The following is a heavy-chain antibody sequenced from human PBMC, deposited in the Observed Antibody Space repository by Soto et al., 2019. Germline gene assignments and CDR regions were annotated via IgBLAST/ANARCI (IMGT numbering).Heavy chain of an antibody. J-gene: IGHJ4*02. CDR3: ARSRSGAVADSFDF. V-gene: IGHV3-30*04. Sequence: QVQVVESGGGMVEPGRSLRLSCAASGFSFSRYAIHWVRQAPGKGLEWVAVISKDGSHKYYPESVKGRFTISRDNSKNILSLHMNSLTNEDTAVYYCARSRSGAVADSFDFWGQGTLVTVSS. CDR1: GFSFSRYA. CDR2: ISKDGSHK. D-gene: IGHD3-10*01.